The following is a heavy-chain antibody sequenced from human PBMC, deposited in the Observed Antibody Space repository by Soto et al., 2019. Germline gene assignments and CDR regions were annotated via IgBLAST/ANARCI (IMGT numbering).Heavy chain of an antibody. J-gene: IGHJ4*02. CDR1: GFTFSSYG. CDR3: ARDLGIAAAENFDY. D-gene: IGHD6-13*01. V-gene: IGHV3-33*01. CDR2: IWYDGSNK. Sequence: QVQLVESGGGVVQPGRSLRLSCAASGFTFSSYGMHWVRQAPGKGLEWVAVIWYDGSNKYYADSVKGRFTISRDNSKNTLYLQMNSLRAEDTAVYYCARDLGIAAAENFDYWGQGTLVTVSS.